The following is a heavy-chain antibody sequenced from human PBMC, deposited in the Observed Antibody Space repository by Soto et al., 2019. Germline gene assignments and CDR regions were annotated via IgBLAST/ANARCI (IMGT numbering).Heavy chain of an antibody. V-gene: IGHV4-31*03. CDR1: GGSISSGGYY. CDR3: ARAYNWNFLPPTNSFVL. CDR2: IYYSGST. J-gene: IGHJ5*02. D-gene: IGHD1-7*01. Sequence: LSLTCTVSGGSISSGGYYWSWIRQHPGKGLEWIGYIYYSGSTYYNPSLKSRVTISVDTSKNQFSLKLSSVTAADTAVYYCARAYNWNFLPPTNSFVLWGPGTLVTVFS.